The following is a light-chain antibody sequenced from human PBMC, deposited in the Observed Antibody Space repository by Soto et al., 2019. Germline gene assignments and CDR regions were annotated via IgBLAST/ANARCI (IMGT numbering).Light chain of an antibody. CDR1: RDDIGDYNF. J-gene: IGLJ2*01. V-gene: IGLV2-14*01. CDR3: SSYTSGSTLV. Sequence: QSVLTQPASVSGSPGQSMTISCTGTRDDIGDYNFVSWYRQRPGEIPKLIIYEVYYRPSGVSDRFSGSKFGDTAYLTISGLQAEDEADYYCSSYTSGSTLVFGGGTKLTVL. CDR2: EVY.